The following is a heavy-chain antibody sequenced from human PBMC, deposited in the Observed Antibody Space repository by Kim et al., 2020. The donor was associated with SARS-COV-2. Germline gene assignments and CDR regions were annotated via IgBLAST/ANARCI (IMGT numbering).Heavy chain of an antibody. V-gene: IGHV3-7*01. D-gene: IGHD2-21*01. Sequence: DGSEKNYVDSVMGRFTISRDNARNSMYLQMNSLRAEDTAVYYCAVKEALFQWGQGTLVTVSS. J-gene: IGHJ4*02. CDR3: AVKEALFQ. CDR2: DGSEK.